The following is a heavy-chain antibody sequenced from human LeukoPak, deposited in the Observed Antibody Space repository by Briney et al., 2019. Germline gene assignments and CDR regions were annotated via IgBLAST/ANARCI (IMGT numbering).Heavy chain of an antibody. V-gene: IGHV4-59*01. D-gene: IGHD3-10*01. Sequence: SRVTISVDTSKNQFSLKLSSVTAADTAVYYCARAYYGSGSFFDYWGQGTLVTVSS. J-gene: IGHJ4*02. CDR3: ARAYYGSGSFFDY.